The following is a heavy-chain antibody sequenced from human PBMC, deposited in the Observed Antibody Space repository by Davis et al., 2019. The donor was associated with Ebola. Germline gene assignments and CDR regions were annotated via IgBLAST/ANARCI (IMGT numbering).Heavy chain of an antibody. J-gene: IGHJ4*02. Sequence: PGGSLRLSCAASGFTFRNYAMHWVRQAPGKGLEWVAVVSHSERETFYADSVKGRFIISRDNSENTLYLQMNSLTADDTAVYYCARAVFHEVLDYWGQGTLVTVSS. D-gene: IGHD3-3*01. CDR1: GFTFRNYA. CDR2: VSHSERET. V-gene: IGHV3-30*04. CDR3: ARAVFHEVLDY.